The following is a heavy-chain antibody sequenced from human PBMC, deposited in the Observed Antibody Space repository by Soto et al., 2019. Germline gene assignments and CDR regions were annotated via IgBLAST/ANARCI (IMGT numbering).Heavy chain of an antibody. D-gene: IGHD3-10*01. CDR2: SYYSGST. CDR1: GDSISSSSYY. CDR3: ARKSRSSGSCFDS. V-gene: IGHV4-61*05. J-gene: IGHJ4*02. Sequence: PSETLSLTCTVSGDSISSSSYYWGWIRQPPGKGLEWIGYSYYSGSTNYNPSLKSRVTISVDRSKNQFSLRLSSVTAADTAVYYCARKSRSSGSCFDSWGQGTLVTVSS.